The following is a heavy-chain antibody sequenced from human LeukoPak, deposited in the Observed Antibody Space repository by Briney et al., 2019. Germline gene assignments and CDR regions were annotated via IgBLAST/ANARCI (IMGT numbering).Heavy chain of an antibody. CDR2: INTNTGNP. CDR3: ARSDTHSGIRY. V-gene: IGHV7-4-1*02. CDR1: GYTFTTYA. D-gene: IGHD2-21*01. Sequence: ASVKVSCKASGYTFTTYAMNWVRQAPGQGLEWLGWINTNTGNPTYAQGFTGRFVFSLDTSVSTAYLQISSLKAEDTAVYYCARSDTHSGIRYWGQGTLVTVSS. J-gene: IGHJ4*02.